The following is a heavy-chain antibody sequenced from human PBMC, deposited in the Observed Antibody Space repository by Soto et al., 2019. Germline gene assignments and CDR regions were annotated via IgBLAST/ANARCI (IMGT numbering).Heavy chain of an antibody. CDR3: ARDKASLRHYYYYGMDV. Sequence: EVQLVESGGGLVKPGGSRSLSCAASGFTFSSYSMNWVRKAPGKGLEGVSSISSSSSYIYYADSVKGRFTISRDNAKNSLYLQMNSLRAEDTAVYYCARDKASLRHYYYYGMDVWGQGTTVTVSS. J-gene: IGHJ6*02. V-gene: IGHV3-21*01. CDR2: ISSSSSYI. D-gene: IGHD5-12*01. CDR1: GFTFSSYS.